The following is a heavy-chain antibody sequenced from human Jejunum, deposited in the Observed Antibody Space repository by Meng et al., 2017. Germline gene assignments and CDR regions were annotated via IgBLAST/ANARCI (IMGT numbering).Heavy chain of an antibody. Sequence: GESLKISCAASGFTFTSYAMSWVRQAPGKGLEWVSGISGSGDSTYYADSVRGRFTISRDNSKNTLYLQMNSLRDEDTAEYHCAKDLKPYSSRGFDYWGQGTLVTVSS. V-gene: IGHV3-23*01. CDR1: GFTFTSYA. CDR3: AKDLKPYSSRGFDY. D-gene: IGHD6-13*01. J-gene: IGHJ4*02. CDR2: ISGSGDST.